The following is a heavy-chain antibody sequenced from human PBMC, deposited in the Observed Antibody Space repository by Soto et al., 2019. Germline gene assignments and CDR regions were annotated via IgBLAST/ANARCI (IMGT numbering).Heavy chain of an antibody. V-gene: IGHV3-74*02. CDR3: VRDSHGDY. J-gene: IGHJ4*02. D-gene: IGHD3-22*01. CDR2: IDHDGPT. CDR1: GFTFSNYW. Sequence: EVQLVESGGGLVQPGGSLRLSCAGSGFTFSNYWMHWVRQAPGKGLEWVSRIDHDGPTDYAESVRGRFTISRDNAENTLYLQMNSRRPEDTAVHYCVRDSHGDYWGQGTLVTVSS.